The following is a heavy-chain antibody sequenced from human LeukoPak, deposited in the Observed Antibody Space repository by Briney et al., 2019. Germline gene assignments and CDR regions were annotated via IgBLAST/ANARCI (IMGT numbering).Heavy chain of an antibody. J-gene: IGHJ4*02. D-gene: IGHD2-21*02. V-gene: IGHV3-66*01. CDR3: ARGYSSRAGTTDCCPPDY. Sequence: GGSLRLSCAASGFTVSSNYMSWVRQAPGKGLEWVSVIYSGGSTYYADSVRGRFTISRDNSRNTLFLQMNSLRADDTAVYYCARGYSSRAGTTDCCPPDYWGQGTLVTVSS. CDR1: GFTVSSNY. CDR2: IYSGGST.